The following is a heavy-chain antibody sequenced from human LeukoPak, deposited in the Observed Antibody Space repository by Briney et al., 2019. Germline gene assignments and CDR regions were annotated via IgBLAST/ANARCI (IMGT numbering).Heavy chain of an antibody. V-gene: IGHV4-61*02. D-gene: IGHD3-10*01. Sequence: SSETLSLTCTVSGGSISSGGYYWNWIRQPAGKGLEWIGRMYTSGSTNYNPSLKSRATISLDTSKNQFSLKLSSVTAADTAVYYCAREGLAMVRGVLPKEAWGWFDPWGQGTLVTVSS. CDR2: MYTSGST. J-gene: IGHJ5*02. CDR1: GGSISSGGYY. CDR3: AREGLAMVRGVLPKEAWGWFDP.